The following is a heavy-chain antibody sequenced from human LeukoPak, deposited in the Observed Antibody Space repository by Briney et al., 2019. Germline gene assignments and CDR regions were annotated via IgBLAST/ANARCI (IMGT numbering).Heavy chain of an antibody. Sequence: SETLSLTCTLSAGSISSYYWSWIRQPPGMGLVWLGYIYYSGSTNYNPSLKSRVTISVDTSKNQFSLKLSSVTAADTAVYYCARGGYGDYAYYFDYWGQGTLVTVSS. V-gene: IGHV4-59*01. CDR2: IYYSGST. J-gene: IGHJ4*02. CDR3: ARGGYGDYAYYFDY. CDR1: AGSISSYY. D-gene: IGHD4-17*01.